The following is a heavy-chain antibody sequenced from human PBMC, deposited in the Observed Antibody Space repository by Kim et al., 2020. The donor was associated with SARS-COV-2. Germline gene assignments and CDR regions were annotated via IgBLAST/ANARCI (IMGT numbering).Heavy chain of an antibody. V-gene: IGHV3-33*01. CDR3: AREGPTSGRGVFDV. J-gene: IGHJ3*01. Sequence: YADSVEGRFAISRDNSKNTDLQMNSLRIDDTAVYYCAREGPTSGRGVFDVWGQGTTVTVSS. D-gene: IGHD3-10*01.